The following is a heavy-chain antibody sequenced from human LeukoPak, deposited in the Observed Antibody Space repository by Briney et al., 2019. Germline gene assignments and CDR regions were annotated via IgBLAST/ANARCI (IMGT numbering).Heavy chain of an antibody. V-gene: IGHV3-23*01. CDR1: GFTFSSYA. CDR3: AKWSGSREALDY. D-gene: IGHD1-26*01. J-gene: IGHJ4*02. CDR2: FSGSGGST. Sequence: GGSLRLSCAASGFTFSSYAMSWVRQAPGKGLEGVSAFSGSGGSTYYADSVKGRFTISRDNSKNTLYLQMNSLRAEDTAVYYCAKWSGSREALDYWGQGTLVTVSS.